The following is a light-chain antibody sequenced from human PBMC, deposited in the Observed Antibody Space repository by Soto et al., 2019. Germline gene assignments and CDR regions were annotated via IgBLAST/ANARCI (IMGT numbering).Light chain of an antibody. CDR2: EVS. CDR1: SSDVGGYNY. Sequence: QSALTQPASASGSPGQSITISCTGTSSDVGGYNYVSWYQQHPGKAPKLMIYEVSNRPSGVSNRFSGSKSGNTASLTISGLQAEDEADYYCSSYTSRSTWVFGGGTKLTVL. CDR3: SSYTSRSTWV. J-gene: IGLJ3*02. V-gene: IGLV2-14*01.